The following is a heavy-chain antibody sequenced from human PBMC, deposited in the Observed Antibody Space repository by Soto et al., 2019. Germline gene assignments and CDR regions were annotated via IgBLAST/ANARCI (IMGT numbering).Heavy chain of an antibody. Sequence: QVQLVESGGGVVQPGRSLRLCCAASGFTFSSYAMHWVRQAPGKGLEWVAVISYDGSDKYYADSVKGRFTISRDNSKNTLNLQMNSLRADDTAVYYCAIALGELPPESYDYWGQGTLITVSS. D-gene: IGHD3-16*01. CDR3: AIALGELPPESYDY. CDR1: GFTFSSYA. V-gene: IGHV3-30*03. J-gene: IGHJ4*02. CDR2: ISYDGSDK.